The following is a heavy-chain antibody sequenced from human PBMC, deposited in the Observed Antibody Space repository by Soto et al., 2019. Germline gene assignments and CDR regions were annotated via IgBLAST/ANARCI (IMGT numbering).Heavy chain of an antibody. CDR2: IDPSDSYT. CDR1: GYSFTSYW. CDR3: ARHAMDCSGGSCYDNYYYYGMDV. D-gene: IGHD2-15*01. J-gene: IGHJ6*02. Sequence: GESLKISCKGSGYSFTSYWISWVRQMPGKGLEWMGRIDPSDSYTNYSPSFQGHVTISADKSISTAYLQWSSLKASDTAMYYCARHAMDCSGGSCYDNYYYYGMDVWGQGTTVTVSS. V-gene: IGHV5-10-1*01.